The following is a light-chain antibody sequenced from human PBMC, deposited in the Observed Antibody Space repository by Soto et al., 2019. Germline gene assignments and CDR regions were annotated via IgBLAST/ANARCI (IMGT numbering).Light chain of an antibody. CDR1: QSISNW. CDR3: QQYNSYS. J-gene: IGKJ1*01. Sequence: DIQITQSPSTLPGYLGYRVTITFRASQSISNWLAWYQQKPGTAPKVLIYHASNLQSGVPSRFRGSGSGTEFTLTISSMQPDDFANYYCQQYNSYSFGKGTKVDIK. V-gene: IGKV1-5*01. CDR2: HAS.